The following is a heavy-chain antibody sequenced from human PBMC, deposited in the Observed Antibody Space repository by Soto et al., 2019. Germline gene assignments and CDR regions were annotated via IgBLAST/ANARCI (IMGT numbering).Heavy chain of an antibody. CDR3: ARGPERRHSYGPIDY. CDR2: IIPIFGTA. D-gene: IGHD5-18*01. Sequence: SVKVSCKASGGTFSSYAISWVRQAPGQGLEWMGGIIPIFGTANYAQKFQGRVTITADESTSTAYMELSSLRSEDTAVYYCARGPERRHSYGPIDYWGQGTLVTVSS. CDR1: GGTFSSYA. J-gene: IGHJ4*02. V-gene: IGHV1-69*13.